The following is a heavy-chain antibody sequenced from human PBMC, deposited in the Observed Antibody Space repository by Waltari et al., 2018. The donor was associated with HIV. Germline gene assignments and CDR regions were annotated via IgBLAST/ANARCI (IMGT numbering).Heavy chain of an antibody. Sequence: QVQLVQSGAEVKKPGASVKVSCKASGYTFTSYYMHWVRPAPGQGLEWMGRINPRGGSTSYAQKFQGRVTMTMDTSTSTGYMELSSLRSEDTAVYYCARVNFGEEGFTAIDYWGQGTLVTVSS. CDR2: INPRGGST. J-gene: IGHJ4*02. V-gene: IGHV1-46*01. CDR1: GYTFTSYY. D-gene: IGHD2-21*01. CDR3: ARVNFGEEGFTAIDY.